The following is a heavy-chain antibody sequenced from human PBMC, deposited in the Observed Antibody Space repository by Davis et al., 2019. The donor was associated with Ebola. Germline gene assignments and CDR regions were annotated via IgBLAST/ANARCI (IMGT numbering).Heavy chain of an antibody. D-gene: IGHD3-3*01. CDR1: GFSLSNARMG. Sequence: SGPTLVKPTETLTLTCTVSGFSLSNARMGVSWIRQPPGKALEWLAHIFSNDEKSYSTSLKSRLTISKDTSKSQVVLTMTNMDPVDTATYYCARIPTYYDFWSGYYHSYYYGMDVWGQGTTVTVSS. V-gene: IGHV2-26*01. J-gene: IGHJ6*02. CDR2: IFSNDEK. CDR3: ARIPTYYDFWSGYYHSYYYGMDV.